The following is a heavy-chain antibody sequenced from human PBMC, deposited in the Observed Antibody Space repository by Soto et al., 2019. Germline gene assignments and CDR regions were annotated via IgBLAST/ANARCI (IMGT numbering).Heavy chain of an antibody. D-gene: IGHD2-2*01. V-gene: IGHV3-7*04. CDR2: IRQDGSEK. Sequence: EVQLVESGGNLVQPGGSLRLSCVGSGFTFSSNWMTWVRQAPGTGLEWVGNIRQDGSEKNYVDSVKGRFTISRDNAKNSLYLKMNSLRAEDTAVYYCAREIVVARGASYFDYWGPGTLVTVSS. CDR3: AREIVVARGASYFDY. J-gene: IGHJ4*02. CDR1: GFTFSSNW.